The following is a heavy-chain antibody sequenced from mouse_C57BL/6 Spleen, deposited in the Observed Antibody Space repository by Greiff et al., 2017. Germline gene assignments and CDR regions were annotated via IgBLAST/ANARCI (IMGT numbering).Heavy chain of an antibody. CDR2: ISYDGSN. V-gene: IGHV3-6*01. D-gene: IGHD1-1*01. Sequence: EVKLQESGPGLVKPSQSLSLTCSVTGYSITSGYYWNWIRQFPGNKLEWMGYISYDGSNNYNPSLKNRISITRDTSKNQFFLKLNSVTTEDTATYYCARATTVVCDYWGQGTTLTVSS. CDR1: GYSITSGYY. CDR3: ARATTVVCDY. J-gene: IGHJ2*01.